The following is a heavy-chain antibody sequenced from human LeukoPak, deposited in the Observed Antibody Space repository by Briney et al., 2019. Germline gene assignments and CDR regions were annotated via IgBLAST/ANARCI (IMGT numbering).Heavy chain of an antibody. D-gene: IGHD1-26*01. CDR1: GYTFTSYG. CDR2: ISAYNGNT. V-gene: IGHV1-18*01. Sequence: ASVKVSCKASGYTFTSYGISWVRQAPGQGLEWMGWISAYNGNTNYAQKLQGRVTMTTDTSTSTAYMELRSLRSDDTAVYYCARDVEWELPTFVDYWGQGTPVTVSS. J-gene: IGHJ4*02. CDR3: ARDVEWELPTFVDY.